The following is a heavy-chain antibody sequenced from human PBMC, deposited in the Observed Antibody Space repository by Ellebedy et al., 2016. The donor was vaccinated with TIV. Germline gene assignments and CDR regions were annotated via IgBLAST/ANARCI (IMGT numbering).Heavy chain of an antibody. D-gene: IGHD6-6*01. CDR1: GYAFTDCV. J-gene: IGHJ6*02. V-gene: IGHV1-46*01. CDR2: IEPSGGTT. Sequence: AASVKVSCKTSGYAFTDCVMHWVRQAPGQGLEWMGIIEPSGGTTIYAQKFQGRVTMTRDTSTITVSMELSSLRSEDTAVYYCSREDLLSSSSSDHYGMDVWGQGTTVTVSS. CDR3: SREDLLSSSSSDHYGMDV.